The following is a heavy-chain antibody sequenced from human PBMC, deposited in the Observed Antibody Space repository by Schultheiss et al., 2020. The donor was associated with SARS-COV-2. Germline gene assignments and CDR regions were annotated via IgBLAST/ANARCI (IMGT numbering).Heavy chain of an antibody. V-gene: IGHV1-2*04. J-gene: IGHJ6*02. Sequence: ASVKVSCKASGYTFTGYYMHWVRQAPGQGLEWMGWINPNSGGTNYAQKFQGWVTMTRDTSNSTAYMELSRLRSEDTAVYYCAREIGHYYGMDVWGQGTTVTVSS. CDR3: AREIGHYYGMDV. CDR1: GYTFTGYY. CDR2: INPNSGGT.